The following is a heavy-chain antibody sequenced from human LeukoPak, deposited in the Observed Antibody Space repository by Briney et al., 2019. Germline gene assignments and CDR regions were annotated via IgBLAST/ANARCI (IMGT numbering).Heavy chain of an antibody. Sequence: GESLKISCKGSGYSFTSYWIGWVRQMPGKGLEWMGIIYPGDSDTRYSPSFQGQVTISADKSISTAYLQWSSLKASDTAMYFCARPGQLGEYTPYYFDYWGQGTLVTVSS. CDR1: GYSFTSYW. V-gene: IGHV5-51*01. J-gene: IGHJ4*02. CDR2: IYPGDSDT. CDR3: ARPGQLGEYTPYYFDY. D-gene: IGHD3-16*01.